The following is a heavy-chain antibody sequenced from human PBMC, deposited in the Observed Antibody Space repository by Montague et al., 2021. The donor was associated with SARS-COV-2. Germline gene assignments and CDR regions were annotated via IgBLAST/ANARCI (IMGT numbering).Heavy chain of an antibody. CDR1: GGSITSYY. D-gene: IGHD1-14*01. CDR2: VNHSGST. J-gene: IGHJ6*02. V-gene: IGHV4-59*01. CDR3: ARVTGGDCGMDV. Sequence: SETLSLTCTVYGGSITSYYWSWIRQPPGKGLEWIGKVNHSGSTNYNPSLKSRVTISVDTSKNQFSLKLSSVTAADTAVYFCARVTGGDCGMDVWGQGTTVTVSS.